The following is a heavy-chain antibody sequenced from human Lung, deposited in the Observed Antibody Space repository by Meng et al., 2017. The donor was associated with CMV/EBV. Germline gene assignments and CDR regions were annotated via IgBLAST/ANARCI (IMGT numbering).Heavy chain of an antibody. J-gene: IGHJ4*02. V-gene: IGHV1-2*02. CDR2: IRTLGGSP. CDR3: ARGYLTSRFGESDFDY. Sequence: ASVKVSXKASGYTFIGYSLHWVREVPGQGLEWMGMIRTLGGSPKYGRKFQGRITMTSDTSRKTVALEVTGLTSGDTAIYYCARGYLTSRFGESDFDYWGQGTLVTVSS. CDR1: GYTFIGYS. D-gene: IGHD3-10*01.